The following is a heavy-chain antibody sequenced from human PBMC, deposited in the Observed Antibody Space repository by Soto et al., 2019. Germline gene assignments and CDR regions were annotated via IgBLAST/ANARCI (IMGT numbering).Heavy chain of an antibody. CDR1: GFTFSNYA. V-gene: IGHV3-23*01. J-gene: IGHJ4*02. CDR2: ISGSAINT. Sequence: EVQLLESGGDLVQPGGSLRLSCAASGFTFSNYAMSWFRQAPGKGLEWVSAISGSAINTYYADSVRGRFTISRDNSKNTLYRQMNHLRAEDTALYSCAKGQGYSYDASGYTFDYWGQWTLVTVSS. CDR3: AKGQGYSYDASGYTFDY. D-gene: IGHD3-22*01.